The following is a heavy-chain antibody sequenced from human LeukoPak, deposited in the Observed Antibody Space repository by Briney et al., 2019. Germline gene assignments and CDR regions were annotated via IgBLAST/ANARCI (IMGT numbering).Heavy chain of an antibody. D-gene: IGHD6-13*01. J-gene: IGHJ4*02. V-gene: IGHV4-61*10. Sequence: SETLSLTCTVSGGSISSGSYYWSWIRQPAGKGLEWIGYIYYSGSTNYNPSLKSRVTISVDTSKNQFSLKLSSVTAADTAVYYCKAAAGSPNFDYWGQGTLVTVSS. CDR3: KAAAGSPNFDY. CDR2: IYYSGST. CDR1: GGSISSGSYY.